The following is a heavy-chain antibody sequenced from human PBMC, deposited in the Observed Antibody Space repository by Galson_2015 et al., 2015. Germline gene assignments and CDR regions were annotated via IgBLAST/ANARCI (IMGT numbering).Heavy chain of an antibody. CDR2: VKSKTDSGTR. J-gene: IGHJ4*02. Sequence: SLRLSCAASGFTFNNDWMSWVRQAPGRGLEWVGRVKSKTDSGTRDYGAPVKGRFSISRDDSKNTLYLQMNSLRTEDTAVYYCTAGVGSSDHDYWGQGTLLTVSS. CDR1: GFTFNNDW. CDR3: TAGVGSSDHDY. V-gene: IGHV3-15*01. D-gene: IGHD1-26*01.